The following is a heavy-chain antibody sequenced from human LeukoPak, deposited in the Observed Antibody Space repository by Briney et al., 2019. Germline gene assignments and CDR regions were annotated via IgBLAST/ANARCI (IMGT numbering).Heavy chain of an antibody. Sequence: SETLSLTCAVYGGSFSGYYWNWIRQPPGKGLEWIGEINHSGSTNYNPSLKSRVTISVATSKNQFSLRLSSVTAADTAVYYCARVEKLLPPNYWGQGTLVTVSS. V-gene: IGHV4-34*01. CDR2: INHSGST. J-gene: IGHJ4*02. CDR1: GGSFSGYY. CDR3: ARVEKLLPPNY. D-gene: IGHD3-22*01.